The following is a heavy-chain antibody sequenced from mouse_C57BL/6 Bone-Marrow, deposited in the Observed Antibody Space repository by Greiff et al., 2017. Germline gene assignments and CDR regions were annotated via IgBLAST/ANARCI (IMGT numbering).Heavy chain of an antibody. CDR2: IYPGGGYT. D-gene: IGHD3-1*01. CDR1: GYTFTNYW. CDR3: ARTAGPYSLFDY. V-gene: IGHV1-63*01. Sequence: VKLQESGAELVRPGTSVKMSCKASGYTFTNYWIGWAKQRPGHGLEWIGDIYPGGGYTNYNEKFKGKATLTADKSSSTAYMQFSSLTSEDSAIYYCARTAGPYSLFDYWGQGTTLTVSS. J-gene: IGHJ2*01.